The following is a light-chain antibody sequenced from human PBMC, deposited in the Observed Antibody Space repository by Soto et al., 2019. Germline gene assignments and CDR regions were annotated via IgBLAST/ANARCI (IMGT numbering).Light chain of an antibody. CDR1: ISNIENNY. V-gene: IGLV1-51*02. Sequence: QSVLTQPPSVSAAPGQQVTISCSGSISNIENNYVSWYRQLPGTAPKLLIYENNKRPSGIPDRFSGSKSGTSATLGISGLETGDEDDYYCATWDTSLSGGVFGTGTKVTVL. J-gene: IGLJ1*01. CDR3: ATWDTSLSGGV. CDR2: ENN.